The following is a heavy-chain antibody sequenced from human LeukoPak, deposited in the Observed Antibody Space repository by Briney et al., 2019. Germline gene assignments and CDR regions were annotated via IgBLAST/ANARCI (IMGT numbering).Heavy chain of an antibody. J-gene: IGHJ4*02. Sequence: SETLSLTCAVYGGSFSGYYWSWIRQPPGKGPEWIGYIYYSGNTNFNPSLESRVTMSVDTSKNQFSLKLSSVTAADTAVYYCARVLGYCSSLSCYPHFDSWGQGTLVTVSS. CDR2: IYYSGNT. CDR1: GGSFSGYY. CDR3: ARVLGYCSSLSCYPHFDS. D-gene: IGHD2-2*01. V-gene: IGHV4-59*01.